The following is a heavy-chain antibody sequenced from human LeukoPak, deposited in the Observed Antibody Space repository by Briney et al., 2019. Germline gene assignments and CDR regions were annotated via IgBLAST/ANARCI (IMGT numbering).Heavy chain of an antibody. CDR1: GYTFTSYD. J-gene: IGHJ6*03. D-gene: IGHD3-3*01. CDR2: MNPNGGNT. Sequence: ASVKVSCKASGYTFTSYDINWVRQATGQGLEWMGWMNPNGGNTGYAQKFQGRVTMTRNTSIRTAYMELSSLRSEATAVYYCARGHPGGTIFGVVIRIYYYYMDVWGKGTTVTVSS. CDR3: ARGHPGGTIFGVVIRIYYYYMDV. V-gene: IGHV1-8*01.